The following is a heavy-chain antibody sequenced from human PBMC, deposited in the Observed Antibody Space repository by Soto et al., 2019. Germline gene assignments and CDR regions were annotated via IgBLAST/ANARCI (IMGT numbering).Heavy chain of an antibody. CDR3: ARELGAYGGTGWFDP. CDR2: IIPFFSTS. Sequence: QVQLVQSGTEVKKPGSSVKVSCKASGGTFSRFAFSWVRQAPGQGLEWMGGIIPFFSTSNYAQKFQGRVTLTADGSTGTAYMELSRLRSDDTAVYYCARELGAYGGTGWFDPWGQGTRVTVSS. CDR1: GGTFSRFA. D-gene: IGHD3-16*01. J-gene: IGHJ5*02. V-gene: IGHV1-69*01.